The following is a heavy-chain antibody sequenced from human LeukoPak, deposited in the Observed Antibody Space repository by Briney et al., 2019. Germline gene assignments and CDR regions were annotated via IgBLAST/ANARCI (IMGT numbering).Heavy chain of an antibody. CDR3: AREWELLRYLDY. CDR2: IYYSGST. D-gene: IGHD1-26*01. J-gene: IGHJ4*02. CDR1: GGSISSYY. Sequence: SETLSLTCTVSGGSISSYYWSWIRQPPGKGLEWIGYIYYSGSTNYNPSLKSRVTISVDTSKNQFSLKLSSVTAADTAVYHCAREWELLRYLDYWGQGTLVTVSS. V-gene: IGHV4-59*12.